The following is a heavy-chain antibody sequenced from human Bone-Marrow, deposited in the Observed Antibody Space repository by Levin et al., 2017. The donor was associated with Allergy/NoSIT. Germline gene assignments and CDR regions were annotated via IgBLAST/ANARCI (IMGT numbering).Heavy chain of an antibody. CDR3: ARDRHCISYTCYGA. D-gene: IGHD2/OR15-2a*01. V-gene: IGHV3-53*01. Sequence: GGSLRLSCAVSGFTVSNNFMIWYRQAPGKGLEWVSLIYSGGGVYYADSVKGRFTISRDSSKNTLYLQMNSLRAEDTAVYYCARDRHCISYTCYGAWGQGTLVTVSS. CDR1: GFTVSNNF. CDR2: IYSGGGV. J-gene: IGHJ5*02.